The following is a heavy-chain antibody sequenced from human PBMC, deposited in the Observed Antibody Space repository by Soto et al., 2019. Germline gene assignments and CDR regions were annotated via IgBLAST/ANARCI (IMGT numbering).Heavy chain of an antibody. D-gene: IGHD3-10*02. CDR2: ISYDGSDI. CDR3: AIVRVADSSLDH. V-gene: IGHV3-30*06. Sequence: QVQLVESGGGVVQPGRSLRLSCVGSGFIFSNYGMHWVRQAPGKGLEWVAFISYDGSDILYADSVKGRFTISRDNSKSTIFLHMNRPTAEYTAIYFCAIVRVADSSLDHWGQGTLVTVSS. J-gene: IGHJ4*02. CDR1: GFIFSNYG.